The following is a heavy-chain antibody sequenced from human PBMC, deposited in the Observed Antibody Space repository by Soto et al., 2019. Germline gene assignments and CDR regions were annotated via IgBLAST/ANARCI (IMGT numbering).Heavy chain of an antibody. Sequence: EVQLLESGGGLVQPGGSLRLSCAASGFTFSSYAMSWVRQAPGKGLEWVSAISGSGGSTYYADSVKGRFTISRDNSKNTLYLQMNSLRAEDTAVYYCAKDKNDYDFCSGYYYYYYYMDVWGKGTTVTVSS. CDR3: AKDKNDYDFCSGYYYYYYYMDV. D-gene: IGHD3-3*01. CDR1: GFTFSSYA. J-gene: IGHJ6*03. V-gene: IGHV3-23*01. CDR2: ISGSGGST.